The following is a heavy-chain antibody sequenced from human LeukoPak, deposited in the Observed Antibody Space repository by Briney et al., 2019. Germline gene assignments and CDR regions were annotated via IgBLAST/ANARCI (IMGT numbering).Heavy chain of an antibody. V-gene: IGHV4-39*01. CDR3: ARDHHILQMVSAIPDAFDI. D-gene: IGHD2-8*01. J-gene: IGHJ3*02. CDR1: GVSISSTYF. Sequence: SETLSLTCTVSGVSISSTYFWGWVRQPPGKGLEWIGSISYGGSPSYYNPSLKSRVTISVDTSKNQFSLKLSSVTAADTAVYYCARDHHILQMVSAIPDAFDIWGQGTMVTVFS. CDR2: ISYGGSPS.